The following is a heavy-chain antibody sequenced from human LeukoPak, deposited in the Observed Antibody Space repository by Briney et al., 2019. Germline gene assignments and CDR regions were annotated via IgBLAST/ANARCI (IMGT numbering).Heavy chain of an antibody. CDR2: VYPGDSDT. CDR3: ARSRPTGELRYFDY. CDR1: GYRLTSYW. V-gene: IGHV5-51*01. J-gene: IGHJ4*02. D-gene: IGHD3-16*01. Sequence: GESLQISCKGSGYRLTSYWIGWVRQMPGKGLERMGIVYPGDSDTRYSPSFQGQVTISADKSIRTAYLQWSSLKASDTAMYYCARSRPTGELRYFDYWGQGTLVTVSS.